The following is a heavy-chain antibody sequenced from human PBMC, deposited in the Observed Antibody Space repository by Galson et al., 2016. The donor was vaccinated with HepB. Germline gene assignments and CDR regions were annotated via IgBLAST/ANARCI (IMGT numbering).Heavy chain of an antibody. CDR1: GYSFGSYW. Sequence: QSGAEVKKPGESLKISCRGSGYSFGSYWIGWVRQMPGKGLEWMGIIYPGDFDIRYGPSFQGQVTISADMSIRTAYLHFYSLKASDTAIYYCARQIVGGLGSGWHYFDSWGQGTRVTVSS. V-gene: IGHV5-51*01. CDR3: ARQIVGGLGSGWHYFDS. J-gene: IGHJ4*02. D-gene: IGHD6-19*01. CDR2: IYPGDFDI.